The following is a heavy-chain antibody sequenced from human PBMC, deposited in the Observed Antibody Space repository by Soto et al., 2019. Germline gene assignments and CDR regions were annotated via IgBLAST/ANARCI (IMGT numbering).Heavy chain of an antibody. CDR3: ARDLYGDYASDY. CDR2: ISGSSSYI. J-gene: IGHJ4*02. Sequence: EVQLVESGGGLVKPGGSLRLSCAASGFTFSSSSMNWVRQAPGKGLEWVSSISGSSSYIYYADSVMGRFTISRDNAKNSLYLQMNSLRAEDTAVYYCARDLYGDYASDYWGQGTLVTVSS. CDR1: GFTFSSSS. D-gene: IGHD4-17*01. V-gene: IGHV3-21*01.